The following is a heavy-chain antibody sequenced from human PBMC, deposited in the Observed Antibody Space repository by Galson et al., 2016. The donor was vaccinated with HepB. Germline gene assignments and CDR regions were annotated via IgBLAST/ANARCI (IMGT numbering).Heavy chain of an antibody. CDR3: VREGYSSAWDDWFFDV. V-gene: IGHV3-13*04. CDR1: GFTFSRSD. Sequence: SLRLSCAASGFTFSRSDMHWVRQPTGKGLEWVSAIGKTEDTYYADSVKGRFTISRENARNSLYLRMDSLRAGDTAVYYCVREGYSSAWDDWFFDVWGRGTLVTVSS. D-gene: IGHD6-19*01. J-gene: IGHJ2*01. CDR2: IGKTEDT.